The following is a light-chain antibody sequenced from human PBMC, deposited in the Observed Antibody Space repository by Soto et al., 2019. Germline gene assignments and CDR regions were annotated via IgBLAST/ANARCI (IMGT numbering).Light chain of an antibody. CDR3: SSYAASNKLGV. J-gene: IGLJ2*01. CDR1: SSDVGGYNY. V-gene: IGLV2-8*01. Sequence: QSALTQPPSASGSPGQSVTISCIGTSSDVGGYNYVSWYQQHPGKAPKLMIYEVSKRPSGVPDRFSGSKSGNTASLTVSGLHAEDEADYYCSSYAASNKLGVFGGGTKLTVL. CDR2: EVS.